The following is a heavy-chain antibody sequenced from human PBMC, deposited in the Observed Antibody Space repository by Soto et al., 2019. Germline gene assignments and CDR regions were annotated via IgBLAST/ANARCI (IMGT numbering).Heavy chain of an antibody. J-gene: IGHJ4*02. V-gene: IGHV1-18*01. Sequence: QVQLVPSGAEVKKPGASVTVSCKASGYTFTSYGISWVRQAPGQGLEWMGWISAYNGNTNYAQKLQGRVTMTTDTSTSTAYMERRSLRSYDTAVYYCARDLIVGATPPYYFDYWGQGTLVTVSS. CDR3: ARDLIVGATPPYYFDY. CDR1: GYTFTSYG. D-gene: IGHD1-26*01. CDR2: ISAYNGNT.